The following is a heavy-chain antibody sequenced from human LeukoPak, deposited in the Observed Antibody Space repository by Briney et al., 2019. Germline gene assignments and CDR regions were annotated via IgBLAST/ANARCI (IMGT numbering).Heavy chain of an antibody. CDR1: GYTFTGYY. Sequence: ASVKVSCKASGYTFTGYYMHWMRQAPGQGLEWMGWINPNSGGTNYAQKFQGRATMTRDASISTAYMELSRLRSDDTAVYYCAIYPEDIVVVPAASGNYWGQGTLVTVSS. CDR3: AIYPEDIVVVPAASGNY. D-gene: IGHD2-2*01. J-gene: IGHJ4*02. V-gene: IGHV1-2*02. CDR2: INPNSGGT.